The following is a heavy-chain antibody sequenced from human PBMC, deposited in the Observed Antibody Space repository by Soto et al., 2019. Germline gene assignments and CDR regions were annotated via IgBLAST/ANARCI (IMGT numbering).Heavy chain of an antibody. CDR3: AKTRSSCYCES. J-gene: IGHJ4*02. D-gene: IGHD6-6*01. V-gene: IGHV3-23*01. CDR2: IRGSVVIT. Sequence: CGSRRLSWAPSRLTLSSYAMSWVRQAPWTGLEWVSVIRGSVVITYYADSLKGRFTISVDNSKNTLYLQMNSLRAEDTAVYYCAKTRSSCYCESWGQRTLVSASS. CDR1: RLTLSSYA.